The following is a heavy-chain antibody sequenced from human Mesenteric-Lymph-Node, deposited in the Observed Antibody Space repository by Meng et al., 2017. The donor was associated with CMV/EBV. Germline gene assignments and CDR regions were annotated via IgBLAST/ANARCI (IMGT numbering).Heavy chain of an antibody. CDR2: ISSSSSSI. CDR3: ARDLGYSYSYFYYGMDV. D-gene: IGHD5-18*01. CDR1: GFTFSNYE. J-gene: IGHJ6*02. V-gene: IGHV3-48*03. Sequence: GESLKISCAASGFTFSNYEMNWVRQAPGKGLEWVSHISSSSSSIYYADSVKGRFTISRDNAKNSLYLQMSSLSAEDTAIYYCARDLGYSYSYFYYGMDVWGQGTTVTVSS.